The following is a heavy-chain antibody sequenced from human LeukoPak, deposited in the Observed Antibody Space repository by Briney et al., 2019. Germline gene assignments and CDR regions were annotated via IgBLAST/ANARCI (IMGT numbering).Heavy chain of an antibody. Sequence: GGSLRLSCATSKFTFSSYGMHWVRLAPGKGLEWVAFIRYDGNIKYYADSEKGRFTISRDNAKNTLYLQMNSLRAEDTAVYYCARNHYYYYMDVWGKGTTVTVSS. CDR1: KFTFSSYG. V-gene: IGHV3-30*02. CDR3: ARNHYYYYMDV. CDR2: IRYDGNIK. J-gene: IGHJ6*03.